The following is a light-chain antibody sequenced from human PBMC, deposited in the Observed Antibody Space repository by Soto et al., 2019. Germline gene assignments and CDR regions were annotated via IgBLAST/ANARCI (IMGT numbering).Light chain of an antibody. Sequence: DIPMTQSPSTLSASVGDRVTFTCRASQNINGWLAWYQQKPGKAPKVLIYKATSLESGVPSRFSGSGSGTEFTLTISSLQPDDFATYYCQHYNSNPWTFGQGTKVEIK. CDR3: QHYNSNPWT. CDR2: KAT. J-gene: IGKJ1*01. CDR1: QNINGW. V-gene: IGKV1-5*03.